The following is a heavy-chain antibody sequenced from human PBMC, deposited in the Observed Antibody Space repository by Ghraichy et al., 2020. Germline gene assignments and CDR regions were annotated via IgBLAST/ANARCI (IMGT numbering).Heavy chain of an antibody. CDR2: FDPEDGET. Sequence: ASVKVSCKISGYTLTELSMHWVRQAPGKGLVWMGSFDPEDGETIYAEKFQGRVTMTEDTSTDTAYMELSSLRSEDTAVYYCATEGYGTTDAFDIWGQGTMVTVSS. J-gene: IGHJ3*02. V-gene: IGHV1-24*01. CDR1: GYTLTELS. D-gene: IGHD5-12*01. CDR3: ATEGYGTTDAFDI.